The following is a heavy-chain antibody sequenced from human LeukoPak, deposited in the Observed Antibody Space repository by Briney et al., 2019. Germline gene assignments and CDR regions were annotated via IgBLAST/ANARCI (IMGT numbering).Heavy chain of an antibody. J-gene: IGHJ4*02. V-gene: IGHV3-11*03. Sequence: GGSLRLSCAASGFTFSDYYMSWIRQAPGKGLEWVSYISSSSSYTNYADSVKGRFTISRANAKNSLYLQMNSLRAEDTAVYYCGRGEGGGFTYGSGSYYDYWGQGTLVTVSS. D-gene: IGHD3-10*01. CDR2: ISSSSSYT. CDR1: GFTFSDYY. CDR3: GRGEGGGFTYGSGSYYDY.